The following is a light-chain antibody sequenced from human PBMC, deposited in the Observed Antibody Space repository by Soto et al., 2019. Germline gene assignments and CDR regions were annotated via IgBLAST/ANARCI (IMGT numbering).Light chain of an antibody. CDR3: QQYGSSIQT. J-gene: IGKJ1*01. CDR1: QSVGSNY. CDR2: GAS. V-gene: IGKV3-20*01. Sequence: EIVLTQFPRTLSLYPGERATFSCRASQSVGSNYLAWYQQRPGQPPNLLIFGASHRAPDIPDRFSGSGSGTDFTLTISKLEPEDFAVYYCQQYGSSIQTFGQGTKVDI.